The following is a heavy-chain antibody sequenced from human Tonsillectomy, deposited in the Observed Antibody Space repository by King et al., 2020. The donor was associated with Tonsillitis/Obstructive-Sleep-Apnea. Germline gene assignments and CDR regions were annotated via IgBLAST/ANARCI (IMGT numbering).Heavy chain of an antibody. D-gene: IGHD1-14*01. CDR2: IYYSGST. CDR1: GGSISGSY. Sequence: QLQESGPGLVKPSETLSLTCTVSGGSISGSYWTWIRQPPGKGLEWIGYIYYSGSTNYNPSLKSRVTISVDTSKNQFSLKLSSVTAADTAVYYCAGNRKVEYWGQGTLVTVSS. CDR3: AGNRKVEY. J-gene: IGHJ4*02. V-gene: IGHV4-59*08.